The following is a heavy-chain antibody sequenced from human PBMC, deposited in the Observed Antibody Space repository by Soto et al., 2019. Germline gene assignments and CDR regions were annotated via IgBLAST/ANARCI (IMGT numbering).Heavy chain of an antibody. J-gene: IGHJ5*02. CDR2: MNPGNNQH. Sequence: ASVKVSCKASGYSFTNYDIHWVRQAAGLGLEWMGWMNPGNNQHVYTQKFRGRVTVSTDTSISTTYMELSSLTSEDTAVYYCARLVTVGRRITMVRGAHTPFDPWGQGTLVTAPQ. V-gene: IGHV1-8*01. CDR1: GYSFTNYD. D-gene: IGHD3-10*01. CDR3: ARLVTVGRRITMVRGAHTPFDP.